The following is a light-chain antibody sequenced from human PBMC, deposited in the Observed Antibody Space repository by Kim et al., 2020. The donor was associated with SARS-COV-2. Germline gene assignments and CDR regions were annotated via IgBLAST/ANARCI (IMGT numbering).Light chain of an antibody. V-gene: IGKV3-20*01. CDR1: QSVKFNY. CDR3: QQYGLSPLT. J-gene: IGKJ4*01. CDR2: GAS. Sequence: EIVLTQSPGTLSLSPGERVTLSCRASQSVKFNYIAWYQQKHGQVPRLLISGASTRATGIPDRFSGSGSGTDFTLTISRLEPEDFAVYFCQQYGLSPLTFGGGTKVDIK.